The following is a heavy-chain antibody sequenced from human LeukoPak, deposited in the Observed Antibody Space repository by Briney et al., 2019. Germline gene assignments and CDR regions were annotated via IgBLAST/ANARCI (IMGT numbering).Heavy chain of an antibody. CDR2: MNPNSGNT. CDR3: ARLNQLLYRVRYFDY. Sequence: ASVKVSCKASGYTFTSYDIDWVRQATGRGLEWMGWMNPNSGNTGYAQKFQGRVTITRNTSISTAYMELSSLRSEDTAVYYCARLNQLLYRVRYFDYRGQGTLVTVSS. V-gene: IGHV1-8*03. J-gene: IGHJ4*02. D-gene: IGHD2-2*02. CDR1: GYTFTSYD.